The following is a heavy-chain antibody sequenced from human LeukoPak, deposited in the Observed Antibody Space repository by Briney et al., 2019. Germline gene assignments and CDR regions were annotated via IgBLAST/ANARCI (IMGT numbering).Heavy chain of an antibody. Sequence: SETLSLTCTVSGGSISSSSYYWGWLRQPPGTGLEWIGSIYYSGSTYYNPSLKSRVTISVDTSKNQFSLKLSSVTAADTAVYYCARHLGAYCSGGSCYSGWFDPWGQGTLVTVSS. J-gene: IGHJ5*02. CDR3: ARHLGAYCSGGSCYSGWFDP. V-gene: IGHV4-39*01. CDR2: IYYSGST. CDR1: GGSISSSSYY. D-gene: IGHD2-15*01.